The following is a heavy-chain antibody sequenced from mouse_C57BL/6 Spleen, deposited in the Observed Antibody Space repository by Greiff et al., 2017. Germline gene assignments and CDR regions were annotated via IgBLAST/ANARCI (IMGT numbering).Heavy chain of an antibody. Sequence: EVQLVESGGGLVKPGGSLKLSCAASGFTFSSYAMSWVRQTPEKRLEWVATISDGGSYTYYPDNVKGRFTISRDNAKNNLYLQMSHLKSEDTAMYYCARDLQLTGTFWFAYWGQGTLVTVSA. J-gene: IGHJ3*01. CDR1: GFTFSSYA. CDR2: ISDGGSYT. V-gene: IGHV5-4*01. D-gene: IGHD4-1*01. CDR3: ARDLQLTGTFWFAY.